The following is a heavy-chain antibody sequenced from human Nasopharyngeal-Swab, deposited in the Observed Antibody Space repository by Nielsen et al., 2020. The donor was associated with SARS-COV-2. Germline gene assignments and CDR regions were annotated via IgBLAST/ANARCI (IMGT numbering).Heavy chain of an antibody. CDR1: SGSISSGGYY. Sequence: SETLSLTCTVSSGSISSGGYYWSWIRQHPGKGLEWIGYIYYSGSTYYNPSLKSRVTISVDTSKNQFSLKLSSVTAADTAVYYCARHSSDYHSYYYYYMDVWGKGTTVTVSS. V-gene: IGHV4-31*03. CDR3: ARHSSDYHSYYYYYMDV. D-gene: IGHD3-16*01. J-gene: IGHJ6*03. CDR2: IYYSGST.